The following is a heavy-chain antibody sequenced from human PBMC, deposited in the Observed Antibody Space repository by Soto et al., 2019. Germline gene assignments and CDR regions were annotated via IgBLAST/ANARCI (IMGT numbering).Heavy chain of an antibody. CDR2: IPYDGSIK. CDR1: GFTFRGYG. V-gene: IGHV3-30*18. Sequence: PVGSLRLSCAASGFTFRGYGMHWVRQAPGRGLEWVALIPYDGSIKYYADSVRGRFTISRDNSKNTLYLQMNSLRAEDTAVYYCANSEYSRYKNIDVWGQGTTVTVSS. J-gene: IGHJ6*02. CDR3: ANSEYSRYKNIDV. D-gene: IGHD5-18*01.